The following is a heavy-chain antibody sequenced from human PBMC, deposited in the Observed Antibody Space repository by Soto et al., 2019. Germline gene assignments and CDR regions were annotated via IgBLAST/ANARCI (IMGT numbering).Heavy chain of an antibody. Sequence: ASVKVCCKDSGYTFTSYDMNWVRQDPGQGLEWMGWISAYNGNTNYAQKLQGRVTMTTDTSTSTAYMELRSLRSDDTAVYYCARDAAVGLFDYWGQGTLVTVSS. J-gene: IGHJ4*02. CDR2: ISAYNGNT. CDR1: GYTFTSYD. D-gene: IGHD1-26*01. CDR3: ARDAAVGLFDY. V-gene: IGHV1-18*01.